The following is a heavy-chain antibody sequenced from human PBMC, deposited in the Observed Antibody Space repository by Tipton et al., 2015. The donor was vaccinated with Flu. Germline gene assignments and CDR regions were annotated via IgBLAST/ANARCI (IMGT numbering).Heavy chain of an antibody. D-gene: IGHD6-6*01. CDR2: IYSSGTT. Sequence: TLSLTCSVSGSSVSSGRYYWSWIRQPPGKGLEWIGYIYSSGTTNYNPSLKSRVTISVDTSKNQFSLKLNSVTAADTAVYYCARLKSIGAKYYFDYWGQGTLVTVSS. V-gene: IGHV4-61*01. J-gene: IGHJ4*02. CDR1: GSSVSSGRYY. CDR3: ARLKSIGAKYYFDY.